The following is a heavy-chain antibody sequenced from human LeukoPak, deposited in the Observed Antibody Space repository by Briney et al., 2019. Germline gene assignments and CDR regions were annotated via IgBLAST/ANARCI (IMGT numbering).Heavy chain of an antibody. Sequence: GGSLRLSCAASGFTFSSYAMSWVRQAPGKGLEWVSAISGSGGSTYYADSVKGRFTTSRDNSKNTLYLQMNSLRAEDTAVYYCANRGKYCSSTSCLGSAQVDYWGQGTLVTVSS. CDR1: GFTFSSYA. CDR2: ISGSGGST. CDR3: ANRGKYCSSTSCLGSAQVDY. D-gene: IGHD2-2*01. J-gene: IGHJ4*02. V-gene: IGHV3-23*01.